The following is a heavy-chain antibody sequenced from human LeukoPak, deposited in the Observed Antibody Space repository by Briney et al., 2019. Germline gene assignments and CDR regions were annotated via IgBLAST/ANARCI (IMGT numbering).Heavy chain of an antibody. V-gene: IGHV4-61*05. D-gene: IGHD6-13*01. CDR1: GGSISSSSYY. CDR3: ARSPIPKTAAAGTLPFDY. J-gene: IGHJ4*02. CDR2: IYYSGST. Sequence: PSETLSLTCTVSGGSISSSSYYWGWIRQPPGKGLEWIGYIYYSGSTNYNPSLKSRATISVDTSKNQFSLKLSSVTAADTAVYYCARSPIPKTAAAGTLPFDYWGQGTLVTVSS.